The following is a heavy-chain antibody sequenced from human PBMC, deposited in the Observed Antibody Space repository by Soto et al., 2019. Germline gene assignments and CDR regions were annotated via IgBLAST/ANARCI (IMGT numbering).Heavy chain of an antibody. CDR1: GFSFSTYG. V-gene: IGHV3-30*02. CDR2: IWHDGTIK. CDR3: AIEHQWTVYGADDV. Sequence: QEQLVESGGGVVQPGGSLRLSCAASGFSFSTYGMYWVRQAPGKGLEWVALIWHDGTIKYNEDSVRGRFTISRDNAKSTMYLQMNSLRAEDRAVYYGAIEHQWTVYGADDVWGQGTMVIVSS. D-gene: IGHD3-10*01. J-gene: IGHJ3*01.